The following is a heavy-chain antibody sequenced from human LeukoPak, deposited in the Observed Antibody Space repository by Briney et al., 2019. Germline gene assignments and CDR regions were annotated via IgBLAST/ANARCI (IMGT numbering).Heavy chain of an antibody. V-gene: IGHV3-23*01. Sequence: PGGSLRLSCAASGFTFSSYAMSWVRQAPGKGLEWVSAISGSGGSTYYADSVKGRFTISRDNSKNTLYLQMNSLRAEDAAVYYCAKVPGITIFGVVFYWGQGTLVTVSS. J-gene: IGHJ4*02. CDR1: GFTFSSYA. CDR2: ISGSGGST. D-gene: IGHD3-3*01. CDR3: AKVPGITIFGVVFY.